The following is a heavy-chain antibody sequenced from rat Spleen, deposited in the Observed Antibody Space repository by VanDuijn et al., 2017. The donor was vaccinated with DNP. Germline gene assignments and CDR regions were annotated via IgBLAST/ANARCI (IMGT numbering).Heavy chain of an antibody. D-gene: IGHD1-1*01. CDR3: ARDRGYNSGDFFDY. CDR1: GFTFDNYW. Sequence: EVQLVESGGDLVRPGRSLRLSCVASGFTFDNYWMTWIRQVPGKGLEWLASINSSGGSMFYPDSVKGRFTLSRDNAENTLYLQMNSLRSEDTATYYCARDRGYNSGDFFDYWGQGVVVTVSS. J-gene: IGHJ2*01. V-gene: IGHV5-31*01. CDR2: INSSGGSM.